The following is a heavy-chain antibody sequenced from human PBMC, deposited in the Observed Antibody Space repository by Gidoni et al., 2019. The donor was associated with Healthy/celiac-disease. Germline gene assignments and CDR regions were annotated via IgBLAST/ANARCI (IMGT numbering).Heavy chain of an antibody. CDR3: AREGWGGYSFDY. Sequence: QVQLQESGPGLVTPSETLSLTCTVSGGSISSYYWSWIRQPPGKGRAWIVYTYYSGSPNYNPSLKRRVTIAVETSKHLSSLTRSLVTAADTAGYYGAREGWGGYSFDYWGQGTLVTVSS. V-gene: IGHV4-59*01. D-gene: IGHD5-18*01. J-gene: IGHJ4*02. CDR1: GGSISSYY. CDR2: TYYSGSP.